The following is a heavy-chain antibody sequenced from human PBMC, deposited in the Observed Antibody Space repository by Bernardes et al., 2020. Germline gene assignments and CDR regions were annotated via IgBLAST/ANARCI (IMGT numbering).Heavy chain of an antibody. CDR3: AKDLQRGSLTIFGNTYFDS. D-gene: IGHD3-3*01. J-gene: IGHJ4*02. V-gene: IGHV3-23*01. CDR2: ISGSGSSP. Sequence: GGSLRLSCAASGFTFRNYAMTWVRQAPGKGLEWVATISGSGSSPYYADSVKGRFTISRDTSQNTLYLQMNSLRAEDTAIYYCAKDLQRGSLTIFGNTYFDSWGQGTLVTVSS. CDR1: GFTFRNYA.